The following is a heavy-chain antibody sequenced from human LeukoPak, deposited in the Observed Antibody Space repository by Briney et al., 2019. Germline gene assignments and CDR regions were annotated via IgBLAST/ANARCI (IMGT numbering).Heavy chain of an antibody. D-gene: IGHD3-10*01. J-gene: IGHJ4*02. CDR2: IGPSGGNT. CDR3: AKDSKMSYYGSGSHYDY. V-gene: IGHV3-23*01. Sequence: GGSLRLSCAASGITFSNYFMSWVRQAPGKGLEWVSAIGPSGGNTYYADSVKVRFTISSDNSKNTLYLQMTSLRAEETAVYYCAKDSKMSYYGSGSHYDYWGQGTLVAVSS. CDR1: GITFSNYF.